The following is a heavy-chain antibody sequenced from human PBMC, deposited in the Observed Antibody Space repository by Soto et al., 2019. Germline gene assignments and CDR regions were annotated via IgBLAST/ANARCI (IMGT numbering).Heavy chain of an antibody. D-gene: IGHD1-26*01. Sequence: PSETLSLTCTVSGGSISSYYWSWIRQAPGKGLDWIGFIYYSRSINYNPSLKSRVTISVDTSKNQLSLKLSSVTAADTAFYYWAKDHPVGETRRAFDVWGQGTMVTVSS. CDR1: GGSISSYY. CDR3: AKDHPVGETRRAFDV. J-gene: IGHJ3*01. CDR2: IYYSRSI. V-gene: IGHV4-59*12.